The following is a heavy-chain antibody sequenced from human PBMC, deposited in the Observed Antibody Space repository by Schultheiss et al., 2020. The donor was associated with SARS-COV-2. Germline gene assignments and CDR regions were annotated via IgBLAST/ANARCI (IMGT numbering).Heavy chain of an antibody. V-gene: IGHV4-59*08. CDR2: IYNSGNT. D-gene: IGHD2-2*01. Sequence: SQTLSLTCTVSGDSISSYYWSWIRQPPGKGLEWIGYIYNSGNTNYNPSLKSRVTISVDTSKNQFSLKLSSVTAADTAVYYCARHGDSTSDFDYWGQGTLVTVSS. J-gene: IGHJ4*02. CDR1: GDSISSYY. CDR3: ARHGDSTSDFDY.